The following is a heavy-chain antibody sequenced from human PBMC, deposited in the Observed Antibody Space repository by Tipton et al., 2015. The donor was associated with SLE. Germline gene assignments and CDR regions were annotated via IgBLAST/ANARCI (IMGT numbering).Heavy chain of an antibody. CDR1: GGPISNYY. V-gene: IGHV4-59*08. CDR2: IYYSGST. Sequence: LRLSCTVSGGPISNYYWSWIRQPPGKGLEWIGYIYYSGSTYYNPSLKSRVIISVDTSKKQFSLKLSSVTAADTAVYYCTKHVIGASSGFDSWGQGTLVTVSS. CDR3: TKHVIGASSGFDS. J-gene: IGHJ4*02. D-gene: IGHD3-22*01.